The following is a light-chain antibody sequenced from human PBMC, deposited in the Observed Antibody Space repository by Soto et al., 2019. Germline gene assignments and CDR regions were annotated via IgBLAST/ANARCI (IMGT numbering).Light chain of an antibody. J-gene: IGKJ4*01. CDR2: GAS. CDR3: QQYGSSPLT. V-gene: IGKV3-20*01. CDR1: QSVSSSY. Sequence: EIVLTQSPGTLSLSPGERATLSCRASQSVSSSYLAWYQQKPGQAPRPLIYGASSRATGIPDRFSGSGSGTDFTLTISRLEAEDFAVYYCQQYGSSPLTFGGGTKVDIK.